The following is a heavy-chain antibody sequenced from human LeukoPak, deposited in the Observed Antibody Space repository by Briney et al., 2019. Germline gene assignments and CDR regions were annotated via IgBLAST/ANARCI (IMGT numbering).Heavy chain of an antibody. V-gene: IGHV3-21*01. Sequence: PGGSLRLSCAASGFTFSSYSTTWVRQAPGKGLKWVSTISSSGIYTYYADSVKGRFTISRDDAKNSLYLQMNSLRAEDTAVYYCASLHYYDSSGRDYWGQGTLVTVSS. CDR3: ASLHYYDSSGRDY. J-gene: IGHJ4*02. CDR1: GFTFSSYS. CDR2: ISSSGIYT. D-gene: IGHD3-22*01.